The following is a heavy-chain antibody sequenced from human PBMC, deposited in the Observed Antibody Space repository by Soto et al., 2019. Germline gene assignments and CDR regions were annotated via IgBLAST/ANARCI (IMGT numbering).Heavy chain of an antibody. CDR3: ARVREPLTGGPWFDP. D-gene: IGHD1-26*01. CDR1: GGSFSGYY. V-gene: IGHV4-34*01. J-gene: IGHJ5*02. CDR2: INHSGST. Sequence: QVQLQQWGAGLLKPSETLSLTCAVYGGSFSGYYWSWIRQPPVKGLEWIGEINHSGSTNYNPSLTRRVTKXXDXSXXQCSLKLSSLTAADTAVYYCARVREPLTGGPWFDPWGQGTLVTVSS.